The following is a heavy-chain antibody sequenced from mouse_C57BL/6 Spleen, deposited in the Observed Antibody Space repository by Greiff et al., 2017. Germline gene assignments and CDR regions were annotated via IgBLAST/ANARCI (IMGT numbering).Heavy chain of an antibody. Sequence: VQLQQSGPELVKPGASVKISCKASGYTFTDYYMNWVKQSHGKSLEWIGDINPNNGGTSYNQKFKGKATLTVDKSSSTAYMELRSLTSEDSAVYYCARGRLITTLAPFFDYWGQGTTLTVSS. V-gene: IGHV1-26*01. CDR1: GYTFTDYY. CDR2: INPNNGGT. D-gene: IGHD1-1*01. CDR3: ARGRLITTLAPFFDY. J-gene: IGHJ2*01.